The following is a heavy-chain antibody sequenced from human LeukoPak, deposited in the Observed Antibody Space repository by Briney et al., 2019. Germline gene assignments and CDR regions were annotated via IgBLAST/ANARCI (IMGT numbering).Heavy chain of an antibody. CDR1: GFTFSSYG. CDR3: ANGNRCTSPNCLGYYYFYMDV. CDR2: IWYDGSNK. Sequence: GGSLRLSCAASGFTFSSYGMHWVRQAPGKGLEWVAVIWYDGSNKYYADSVKGRFTISRDNSKKTLYLQMNSLRAEDTAVYYCANGNRCTSPNCLGYYYFYMDVWGKGTTVTVSS. J-gene: IGHJ6*03. V-gene: IGHV3-33*06. D-gene: IGHD2-8*01.